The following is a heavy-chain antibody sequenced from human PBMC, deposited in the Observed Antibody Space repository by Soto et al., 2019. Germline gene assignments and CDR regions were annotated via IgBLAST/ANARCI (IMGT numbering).Heavy chain of an antibody. J-gene: IGHJ4*02. CDR2: ITYDARNK. Sequence: QVQLVESGGGVVQPGRSLRLSCTASEFAFSSSGMHWVRQAPGKGLEWVAGITYDARNKYHAESAKGRFTISRDNSENTLYLQMNSLSAEDTALYYCTNGITGTVSPFHHWGQGTLVTVSS. CDR1: EFAFSSSG. CDR3: TNGITGTVSPFHH. D-gene: IGHD1-20*01. V-gene: IGHV3-30*18.